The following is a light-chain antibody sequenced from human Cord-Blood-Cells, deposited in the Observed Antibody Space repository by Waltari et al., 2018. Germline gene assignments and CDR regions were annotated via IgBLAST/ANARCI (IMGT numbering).Light chain of an antibody. CDR3: SSYAGSNNLV. J-gene: IGLJ2*01. CDR1: SSAVGGCNF. CDR2: EVS. V-gene: IGLV2-8*01. Sequence: QSALTQPPSASASPGQSFTISCTGTSSAVGGCNFVSWYHQHPGKAPKLMIYEVSQRPSGVPDRFSGSKSGNTASLTVSGLQAEDEADYYCSSYAGSNNLVFGGGTKLTVL.